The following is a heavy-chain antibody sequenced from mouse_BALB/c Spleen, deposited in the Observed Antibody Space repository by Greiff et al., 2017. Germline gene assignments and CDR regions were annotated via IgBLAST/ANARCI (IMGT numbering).Heavy chain of an antibody. CDR3: ASSFYYDYDWFAY. V-gene: IGHV3-2*02. Sequence: EVQLQESGPGLVKPSQSLSLTCTVTGFSITSDYAWNWIRQSPGNQLWWMGYISYSGSTSYNPSLKSRISITRDTSKNQFFLQLNSVTTEDTATYYCASSFYYDYDWFAYWGQGTLVTVSA. J-gene: IGHJ3*01. CDR1: GFSITSDYA. D-gene: IGHD2-4*01. CDR2: ISYSGST.